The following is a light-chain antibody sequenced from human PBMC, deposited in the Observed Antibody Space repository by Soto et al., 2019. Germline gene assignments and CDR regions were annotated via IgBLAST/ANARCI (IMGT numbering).Light chain of an antibody. CDR2: DVN. CDR3: CSYAGSYTYV. Sequence: QSALTQPRSVSGSPGQSVTISCTGTSSDVGGYNYVYGYQQHPGKAPKLIIYDVNRRPSGVPDRFSGSKSGNTASLTISGLQAEDEADYYCCSYAGSYTYVFGTGTKVTVL. J-gene: IGLJ1*01. V-gene: IGLV2-11*01. CDR1: SSDVGGYNY.